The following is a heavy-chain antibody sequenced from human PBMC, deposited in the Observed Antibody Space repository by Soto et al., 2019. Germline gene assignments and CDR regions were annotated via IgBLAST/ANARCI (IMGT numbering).Heavy chain of an antibody. CDR2: VSGSGDST. CDR1: AFTFSSYA. D-gene: IGHD2-21*02. J-gene: IGHJ4*02. Sequence: EVQLLESGGGLAQPGGSLRLSCEASAFTFSSYAMSWVRQAPGKGLGWVSAVSGSGDSTYYADSVKGRFTISRDNSKNTLYLQMNSLRAEDTAVYYCAKGRASDCPGCTQDYWGQGTLVTVSS. V-gene: IGHV3-23*01. CDR3: AKGRASDCPGCTQDY.